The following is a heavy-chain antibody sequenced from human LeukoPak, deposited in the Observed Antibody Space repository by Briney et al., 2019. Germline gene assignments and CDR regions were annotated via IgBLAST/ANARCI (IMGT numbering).Heavy chain of an antibody. CDR1: GFTDSSNY. J-gene: IGHJ4*02. Sequence: GGSLRLSCAASGFTDSSNYMSWVRQAPGKGLEWVSVIYSGGSTYYADSVKGRFTISRDNSKNTLYLQMNSLRAEDTAVYYCALSSGDIDYWGQGTLVTVSS. D-gene: IGHD7-27*01. CDR3: ALSSGDIDY. CDR2: IYSGGST. V-gene: IGHV3-53*01.